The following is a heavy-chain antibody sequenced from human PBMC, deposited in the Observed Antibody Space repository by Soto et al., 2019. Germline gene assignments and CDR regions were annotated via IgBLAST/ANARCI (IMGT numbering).Heavy chain of an antibody. Sequence: QVQLQESGPGLVKPSQTLSLTCTVSGGSISSGGYYWSWIRQHPGKGLEWIGYIYYSGGTYYHLSLKSRVTISVETSKNQFALKLISVTAAGTAVYYCARWPQLGPRFDYWGQGTLVTVSS. V-gene: IGHV4-31*03. D-gene: IGHD1-1*01. CDR1: GGSISSGGYY. CDR2: IYYSGGT. CDR3: ARWPQLGPRFDY. J-gene: IGHJ4*02.